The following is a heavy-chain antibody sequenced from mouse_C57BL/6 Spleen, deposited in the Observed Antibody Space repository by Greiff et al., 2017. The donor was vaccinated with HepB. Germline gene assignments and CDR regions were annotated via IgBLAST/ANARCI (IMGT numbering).Heavy chain of an antibody. D-gene: IGHD2-1*01. J-gene: IGHJ4*01. CDR3: ARSRGFYGNYLYYAMDY. CDR1: GYTFTDYN. V-gene: IGHV1-22*01. Sequence: EVQLQQSGPELVKPGASVKMSCKASGYTFTDYNMHWVKQSHGKSLEWIGYINPNNGGTSYNQKFKGKATLTVNKSSSTAYMELRSLTSEDSAVYYCARSRGFYGNYLYYAMDYWGQGTSVTVSS. CDR2: INPNNGGT.